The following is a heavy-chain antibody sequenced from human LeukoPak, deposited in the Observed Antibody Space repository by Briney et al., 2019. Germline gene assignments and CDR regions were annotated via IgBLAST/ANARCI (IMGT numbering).Heavy chain of an antibody. CDR1: GLTLCSYW. Sequence: PGGPVTLPCAASGLTLCSYWMHWLPQAPGKALVGVSCINSYESSTRYADSEKGRYTISRDNAKNPLYPQVNSLSADDTAVYYCARDLLDYGVFDYWGQGTLVAVSS. D-gene: IGHD4-17*01. CDR2: INSYESST. CDR3: ARDLLDYGVFDY. J-gene: IGHJ4*02. V-gene: IGHV3-74*01.